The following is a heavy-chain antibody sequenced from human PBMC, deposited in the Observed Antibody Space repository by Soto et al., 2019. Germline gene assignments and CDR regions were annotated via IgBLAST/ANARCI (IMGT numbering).Heavy chain of an antibody. Sequence: SETLSLTCAVYGGSFSGYYWSWIRQPPGKGLEWIGEINHSGSTNYNPSLKSRVTISVDTSKNQFSLKLSSVTAADTAVYYCARDKITGLFDYWGQGTLVTV. D-gene: IGHD2-8*02. CDR3: ARDKITGLFDY. CDR1: GGSFSGYY. CDR2: INHSGST. V-gene: IGHV4-34*01. J-gene: IGHJ4*02.